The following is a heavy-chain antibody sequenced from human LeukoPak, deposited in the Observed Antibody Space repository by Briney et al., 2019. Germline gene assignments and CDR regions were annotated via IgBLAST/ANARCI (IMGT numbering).Heavy chain of an antibody. CDR1: GFTFSSYE. CDR2: ISGGGNSA. CDR3: AKDPSSAYYLEYLHH. D-gene: IGHD3-22*01. J-gene: IGHJ1*01. V-gene: IGHV3-23*01. Sequence: GGSLRLSCAASGFTFSSYEMNWVRQAPGKGLEWVAAISGGGNSAFYADFVKGRFTISRDNSKNTLYLQMNSLRAEDTAMFYCAKDPSSAYYLEYLHHWGQGTLVTVSS.